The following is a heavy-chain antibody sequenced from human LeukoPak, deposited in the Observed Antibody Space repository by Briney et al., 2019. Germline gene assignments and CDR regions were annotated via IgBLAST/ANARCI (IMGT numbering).Heavy chain of an antibody. J-gene: IGHJ6*03. Sequence: SETLSLTCAVYGGSFSGYYWSWIRQPPGKGLEWIGEINHSGSTNYNPSLKSRVTISVDTSKNQFSLKLSSVTAADTAVYYCARDHRYYYYIDVWGKGTTVTVSS. CDR2: INHSGST. CDR3: ARDHRYYYYIDV. CDR1: GGSFSGYY. V-gene: IGHV4-34*01. D-gene: IGHD1-14*01.